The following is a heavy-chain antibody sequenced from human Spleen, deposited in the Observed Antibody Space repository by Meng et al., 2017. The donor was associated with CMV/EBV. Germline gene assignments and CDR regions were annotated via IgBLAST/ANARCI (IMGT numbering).Heavy chain of an antibody. V-gene: IGHV1-8*02. J-gene: IGHJ3*02. Sequence: ASVKVSCKASGYGFNIYDINWVRQATGQGLEWMGWTNPKTAATHYAQKFQGRVTMTRDTSISTAYMELSSLRSEDTAVYYCARGMVRGVMTKGAFDIWGQGTMVTVSS. CDR2: TNPKTAAT. D-gene: IGHD3-10*01. CDR1: GYGFNIYD. CDR3: ARGMVRGVMTKGAFDI.